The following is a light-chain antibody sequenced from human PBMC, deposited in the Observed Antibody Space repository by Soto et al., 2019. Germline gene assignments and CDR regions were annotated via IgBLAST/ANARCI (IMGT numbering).Light chain of an antibody. CDR3: PHYYAYSRA. J-gene: IGKJ1*01. CDR1: QSISRW. Sequence: DIQMTQSPPTLAASVGDSVTITCRASQSISRWLPWYQQKPGKAPKVLIYDASTLESGVPARFSGSGSGTEFTLTFTSLQAYEFPTDFCPHYYAYSRAFGQGTKVEIK. CDR2: DAS. V-gene: IGKV1-5*01.